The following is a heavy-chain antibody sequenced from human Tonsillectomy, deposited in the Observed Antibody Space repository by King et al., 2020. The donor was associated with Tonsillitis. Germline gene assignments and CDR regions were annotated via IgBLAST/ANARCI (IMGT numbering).Heavy chain of an antibody. CDR2: ISYDGSNK. D-gene: IGHD1-26*01. Sequence: VQLVESGGGVVQPGRSLRLSCAASGFTFSSYAMHWVRQAPGKGLEWVAVISYDGSNKYYADSVKGRFTISRDNSKNTLYLQMNSLGAEDTAVYYCAGEMRELHIIIYYYYMDVWGKGTTVTVSS. CDR3: AGEMRELHIIIYYYYMDV. CDR1: GFTFSSYA. V-gene: IGHV3-30*01. J-gene: IGHJ6*03.